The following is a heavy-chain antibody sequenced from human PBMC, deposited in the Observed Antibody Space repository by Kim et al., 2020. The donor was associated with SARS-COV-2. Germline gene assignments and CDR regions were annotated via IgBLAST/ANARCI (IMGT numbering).Heavy chain of an antibody. V-gene: IGHV4-31*02. J-gene: IGHJ4*02. Sequence: YYNPSLKSRVTISVDTAKNQFSLRLSSVTAADTAVYYCARETVAKIFDYWGQGTLVTVSS. CDR3: ARETVAKIFDY. D-gene: IGHD5-12*01.